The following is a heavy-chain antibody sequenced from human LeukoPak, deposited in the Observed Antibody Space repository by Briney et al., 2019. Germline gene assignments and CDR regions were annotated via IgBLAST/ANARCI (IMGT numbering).Heavy chain of an antibody. CDR3: ARELLERLRGAFDI. CDR2: IYYSGST. D-gene: IGHD1-1*01. J-gene: IGHJ3*02. V-gene: IGHV4-59*01. CDR1: GGSISSYY. Sequence: SETLSLTCTVSGGSISSYYWSWIRQPPGKGLEWIGYIYYSGSTNYNPSLKSRVTISVDTSKNQFSLKLSSVTAADTAVYYCARELLERLRGAFDIWGQGTLVTVSS.